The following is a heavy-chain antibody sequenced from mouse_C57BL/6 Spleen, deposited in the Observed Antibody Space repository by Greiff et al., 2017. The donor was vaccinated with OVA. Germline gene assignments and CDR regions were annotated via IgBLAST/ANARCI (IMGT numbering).Heavy chain of an antibody. CDR1: GYTFTDYY. J-gene: IGHJ3*01. D-gene: IGHD1-1*01. CDR2: INPNNGGT. CDR3: ARSSSYVRFAY. V-gene: IGHV1-26*01. Sequence: VQLQQSGPELVKPGASVKISCKASGYTFTDYYMNWVKQSHGKSLEWIGAINPNNGGTSYNQKFKGKATLTVDKSSSTAYMELRSLTSEDSAVYYCARSSSYVRFAYWGQGTLVTVSA.